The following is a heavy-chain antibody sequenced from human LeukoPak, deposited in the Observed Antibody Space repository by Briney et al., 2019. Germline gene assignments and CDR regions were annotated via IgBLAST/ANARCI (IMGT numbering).Heavy chain of an antibody. CDR1: GYTLTELS. Sequence: GASVKVSCKVSGYTLTELSMHWVRQAPGKGLEWMGGFDPEDGETIYAQKFQGRVTMTEDTSTDTAYMELSSLRSEDTAVYYCATRTGWQWLVRGALDYWAREPWSPSPQ. CDR2: FDPEDGET. J-gene: IGHJ4*02. V-gene: IGHV1-24*01. D-gene: IGHD6-19*01. CDR3: ATRTGWQWLVRGALDY.